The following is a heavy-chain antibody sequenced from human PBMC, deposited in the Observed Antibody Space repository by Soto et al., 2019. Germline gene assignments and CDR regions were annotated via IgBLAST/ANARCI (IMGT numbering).Heavy chain of an antibody. Sequence: GGSLRLSCAASGFTFSSYAMSWVRQAPGKGLEWVSAISGSGGSTYYADSVKGRFTISRDNAKNTLDLQMTSLRAEDTAIYYCARDGDGRSFPFDYWGQGALVTVSS. CDR1: GFTFSSYA. J-gene: IGHJ4*02. CDR2: ISGSGGST. V-gene: IGHV3-23*01. CDR3: ARDGDGRSFPFDY.